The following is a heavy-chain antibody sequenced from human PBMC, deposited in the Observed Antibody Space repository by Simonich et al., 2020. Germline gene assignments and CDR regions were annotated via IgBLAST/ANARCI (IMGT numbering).Heavy chain of an antibody. CDR2: INPNSGGT. D-gene: IGHD3-22*01. V-gene: IGHV1-2*06. Sequence: QVQLVQSGAEVKKPGASVKVSCKASGYTFTGYYMHWVRQAPGQGLAWMGRINPNSGGTNYAQKFQGRVTMTRDTSISTAYRELSRLRSDDTAVYYCARDWYYYDSSGYYSDAFDIWGQGTMVTVSS. CDR1: GYTFTGYY. CDR3: ARDWYYYDSSGYYSDAFDI. J-gene: IGHJ3*02.